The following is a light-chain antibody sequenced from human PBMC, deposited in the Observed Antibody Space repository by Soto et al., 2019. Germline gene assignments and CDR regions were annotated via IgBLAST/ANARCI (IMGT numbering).Light chain of an antibody. J-gene: IGLJ1*01. V-gene: IGLV2-14*01. CDR1: SSDVGGYDY. CDR3: TSYTSSSTQV. CDR2: EVT. Sequence: QSALAQPASVSGSPGQSITISCTGTSSDVGGYDYVSWYKQHPGTAPRLIIFEVTNRPSGVSNRFSGSKSGNTASRTISGLQAEDEADYYCTSYTSSSTQVFGTGTKVTVL.